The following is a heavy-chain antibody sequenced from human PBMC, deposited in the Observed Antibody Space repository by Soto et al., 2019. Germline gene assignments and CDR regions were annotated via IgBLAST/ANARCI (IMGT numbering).Heavy chain of an antibody. V-gene: IGHV3-13*01. CDR3: VSESGAGSGGWLPLDR. CDR2: IAAAGEE. Sequence: EVQLLESGGGLVQPGGSLRLSCVASGFILSTYDMHWVRQATGKGLEWVSAIAAAGEEYYPGSVKGRITISRENTNNSLYLEMNKLRAEDPAVYYCVSESGAGSGGWLPLDRWGQGTLVTVSS. J-gene: IGHJ5*02. D-gene: IGHD6-19*01. CDR1: GFILSTYD.